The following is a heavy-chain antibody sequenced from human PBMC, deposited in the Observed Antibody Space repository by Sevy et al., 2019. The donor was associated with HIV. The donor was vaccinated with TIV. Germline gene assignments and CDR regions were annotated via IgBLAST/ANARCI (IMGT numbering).Heavy chain of an antibody. D-gene: IGHD2-2*01. CDR2: INPHIGGT. Sequence: ASVKVSCKASGYTFTDYYIHWVRQAPGQGLEWMGWINPHIGGTNFAQKFQGRVTMTRDTSISTAYLDLSRLRSDDTAIYYCARGDSVVVPPATVDYWGQGTRVTVSS. CDR3: ARGDSVVVPPATVDY. J-gene: IGHJ4*02. V-gene: IGHV1-2*02. CDR1: GYTFTDYY.